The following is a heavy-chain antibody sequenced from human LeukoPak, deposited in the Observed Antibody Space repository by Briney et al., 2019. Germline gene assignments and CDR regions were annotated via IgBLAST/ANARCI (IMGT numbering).Heavy chain of an antibody. Sequence: GGSLRLSCAASGFSFNNAWMAWVRQAPGKGLEWVGRIKSKADGGATDYAAPVKGRFTISRDDSKTTLFLQMNSLKIDDTAVYYCTTDWYDYWGQGTLVTVSS. CDR2: IKSKADGGAT. V-gene: IGHV3-15*01. J-gene: IGHJ4*02. D-gene: IGHD6-13*01. CDR1: GFSFNNAW. CDR3: TTDWYDY.